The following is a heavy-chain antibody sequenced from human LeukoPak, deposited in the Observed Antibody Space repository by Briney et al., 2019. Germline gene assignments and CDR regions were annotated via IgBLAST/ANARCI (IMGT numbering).Heavy chain of an antibody. Sequence: AGGSLRLSCAASGFTFSSYSMNWVRQAPGKGLEWVSAISGSGGSTYYADSVKGRFTISRDNSKNTLYLQMNSLRAEDTAVYYCAKIYDILTGYPFDYWGQGTLVTVSS. D-gene: IGHD3-9*01. CDR2: ISGSGGST. J-gene: IGHJ4*02. CDR1: GFTFSSYS. V-gene: IGHV3-23*01. CDR3: AKIYDILTGYPFDY.